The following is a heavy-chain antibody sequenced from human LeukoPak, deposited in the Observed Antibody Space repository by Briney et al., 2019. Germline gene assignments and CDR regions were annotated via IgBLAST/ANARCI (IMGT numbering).Heavy chain of an antibody. V-gene: IGHV3-48*03. CDR2: ISSGGNTI. J-gene: IGHJ4*02. Sequence: PGGSLRLSCAASGFTFSSFEMNWVRQAPGKGLEWLSYISSGGNTIYYADSVKGRFTISRDDSQNIVYLQMDSLRAEDTALYYCTTRLRNHFDYWGQGTQVTVSS. D-gene: IGHD5-12*01. CDR3: TTRLRNHFDY. CDR1: GFTFSSFE.